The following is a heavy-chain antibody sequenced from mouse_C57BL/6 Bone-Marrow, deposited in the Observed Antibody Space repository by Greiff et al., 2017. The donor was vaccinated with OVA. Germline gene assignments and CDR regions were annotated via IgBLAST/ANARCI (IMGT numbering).Heavy chain of an antibody. CDR2: IYPGSGST. CDR1: GYTFTSYW. Sequence: VQLQQPGAELVKPGASVKMSCKASGYTFTSYWITWVKQRPGQGLEWIGDIYPGSGSTNSNEKFKSKATLTADTSSSTAYMQLSSRTSEDSAVGYCAIGGLRLDYWGQGTTLTVSS. CDR3: AIGGLRLDY. V-gene: IGHV1-55*01. J-gene: IGHJ2*01. D-gene: IGHD2-4*01.